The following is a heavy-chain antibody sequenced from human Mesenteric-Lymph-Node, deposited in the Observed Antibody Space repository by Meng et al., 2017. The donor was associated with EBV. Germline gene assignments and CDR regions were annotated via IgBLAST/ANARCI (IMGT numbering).Heavy chain of an antibody. CDR1: GYIFSHDG. V-gene: IGHV1-18*01. D-gene: IGHD6-6*01. Sequence: VQLGQLGAVVKNPGAPVNVSCKPSGYIFSHDGIDWLRQAPGQGLEWMGWIYTFNDDTIYAESFQDRVTLTTDTSTSTVYMELKSLRSDDTAVYYCARTYSSTSHFDYWGQGSLVTVSS. CDR2: IYTFNDDT. J-gene: IGHJ4*02. CDR3: ARTYSSTSHFDY.